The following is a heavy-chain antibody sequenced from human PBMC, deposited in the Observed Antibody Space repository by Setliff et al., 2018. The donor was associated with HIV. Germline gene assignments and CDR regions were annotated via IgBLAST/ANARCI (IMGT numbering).Heavy chain of an antibody. D-gene: IGHD2-15*01. J-gene: IGHJ4*02. Sequence: SETLSLTCTVSGGSISTNSYYWGWIRQSPGKGLEWVGNVHNSGGTNYNPSLKSRVGISVDTSKNQFSLKLNSVTAADTAMYYCARHPPYCSGGSCYRGRGYYFDYWGQGTLVTVSS. CDR1: GGSISTNSYY. CDR3: ARHPPYCSGGSCYRGRGYYFDY. CDR2: VHNSGGT. V-gene: IGHV4-39*01.